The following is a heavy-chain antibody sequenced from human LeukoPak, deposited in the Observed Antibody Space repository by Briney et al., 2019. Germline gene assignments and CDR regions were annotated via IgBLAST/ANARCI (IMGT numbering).Heavy chain of an antibody. Sequence: GGSLRLSCAASGFTFDDYTMHWVRQAPGKGLEWVSLISWDGGSTYYADSVKGRFTISRDNAKNSLYLQMNYLRAEDTAVYYCARDPSYRGFDAFDVWGQGTMVTVSS. J-gene: IGHJ3*01. CDR3: ARDPSYRGFDAFDV. D-gene: IGHD1-26*01. CDR2: ISWDGGST. V-gene: IGHV3-43*01. CDR1: GFTFDDYT.